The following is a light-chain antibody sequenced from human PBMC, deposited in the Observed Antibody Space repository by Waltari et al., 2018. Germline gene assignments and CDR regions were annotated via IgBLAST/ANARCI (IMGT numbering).Light chain of an antibody. Sequence: QSALTQPASVSGSPGQSITISCTGTSSDVGGYNSVSWYQQDPGKAPKVMIYDVTKRPSGVSNRFSGSKSGNTASLTISGLQAEDEAAYFCCSYADTNTWVFGGGTKLTVL. CDR1: SSDVGGYNS. J-gene: IGLJ3*02. CDR2: DVT. CDR3: CSYADTNTWV. V-gene: IGLV2-23*02.